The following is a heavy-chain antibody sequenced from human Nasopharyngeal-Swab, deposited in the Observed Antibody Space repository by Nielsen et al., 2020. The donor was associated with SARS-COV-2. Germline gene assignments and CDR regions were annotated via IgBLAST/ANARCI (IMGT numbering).Heavy chain of an antibody. CDR2: SNPSGDTA. V-gene: IGHV1-46*03. J-gene: IGHJ4*02. D-gene: IGHD1-26*01. Sequence: WVGPATGQGREWMGISNPSGDTASYAQKVRGRVSMTRDTSSSTVYMELSSLRSEDTAVYYCAIEDIVGPLLDYWGQGTLVTVSS. CDR3: AIEDIVGPLLDY.